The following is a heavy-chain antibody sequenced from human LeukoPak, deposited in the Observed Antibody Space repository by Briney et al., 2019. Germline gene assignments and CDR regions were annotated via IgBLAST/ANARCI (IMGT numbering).Heavy chain of an antibody. Sequence: PGGSLRLFCAASGFTFDDYAMHWVRQAPGKGLEWVSGISWNSGSIGYADSVKGRFTISRDNAKNSLYLQMNSLRAEDTAVYYCAREPTAMILWGQGTLVTVSS. J-gene: IGHJ4*02. CDR3: AREPTAMIL. V-gene: IGHV3-9*01. D-gene: IGHD5-18*01. CDR1: GFTFDDYA. CDR2: ISWNSGSI.